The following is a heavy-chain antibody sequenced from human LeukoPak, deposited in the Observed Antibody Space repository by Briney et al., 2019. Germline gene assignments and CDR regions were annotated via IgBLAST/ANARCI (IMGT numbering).Heavy chain of an antibody. J-gene: IGHJ4*02. CDR3: ARGPTTVTTFGGSRPDFDY. V-gene: IGHV4-4*07. CDR2: IYTSGST. Sequence: SETLSLTSTVPGGSISSYYWSWIRQPAGKGLEWIGRIYTSGSTNYNPSLKSRVTMSVDTSKNQFSLKLSSVTAADTAVYYCARGPTTVTTFGGSRPDFDYWGQGTLVTVSS. CDR1: GGSISSYY. D-gene: IGHD4-17*01.